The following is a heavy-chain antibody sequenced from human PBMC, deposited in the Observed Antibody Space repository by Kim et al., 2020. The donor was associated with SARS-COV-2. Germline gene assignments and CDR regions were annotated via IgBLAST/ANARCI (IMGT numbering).Heavy chain of an antibody. CDR3: ARSRPWRYGSGSYYYYGMDV. Sequence: GGSLRLSCAASGFTFSSYAMHWVRQAPGKGLEYVSAISSNGGSTYYANSVKGRFTISRDNSKNTLYLQMGSLRAEDMAVYYCARSRPWRYGSGSYYYYGMDVWGQGATVTVSS. V-gene: IGHV3-64*01. CDR1: GFTFSSYA. D-gene: IGHD3-10*01. CDR2: ISSNGGST. J-gene: IGHJ6*02.